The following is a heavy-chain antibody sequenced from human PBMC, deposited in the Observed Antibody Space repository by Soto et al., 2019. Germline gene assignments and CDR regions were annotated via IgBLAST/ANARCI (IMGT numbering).Heavy chain of an antibody. V-gene: IGHV3-48*01. CDR1: GFTFSSYS. Sequence: GGSLRLSCAASGFTFSSYSMNWVRQAPGKGLEWVSYISSSSSTIYYADSVKGRFTISRDNAKNSLYLQMNSLRAEDTAVYYCAREGDDTYDILTGYYRRLSLFDYWGQGTLVTVSS. J-gene: IGHJ4*02. CDR2: ISSSSSTI. CDR3: AREGDDTYDILTGYYRRLSLFDY. D-gene: IGHD3-9*01.